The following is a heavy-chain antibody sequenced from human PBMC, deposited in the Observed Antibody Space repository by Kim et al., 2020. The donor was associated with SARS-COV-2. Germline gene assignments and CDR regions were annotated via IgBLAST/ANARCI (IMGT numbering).Heavy chain of an antibody. CDR3: ARGNSNMKFDP. CDR2: IYYSGST. CDR1: GGSISSYY. V-gene: IGHV4-59*01. J-gene: IGHJ5*02. Sequence: SETLSLTCTVSGGSISSYYWSWIRQPPGKGLEWIGYIYYSGSTNYNPSLKSRVTISVDTSKNQFSLKLSSVTAADTAVYYCARGNSNMKFDPWGQGTLVTVSS. D-gene: IGHD6-13*01.